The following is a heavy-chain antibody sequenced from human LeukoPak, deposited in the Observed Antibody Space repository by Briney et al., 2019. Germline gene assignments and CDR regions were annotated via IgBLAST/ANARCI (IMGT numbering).Heavy chain of an antibody. D-gene: IGHD3-22*01. CDR1: GFTFSSYS. J-gene: IGHJ4*02. Sequence: GGSLRLSCAASGFTFSSYSMNWARQAPGKGLEWVSYISSSSSTIYYADSVKGRFTISRDNSKNTLYLQMNSLRAEDTAVYYCAKVLRRGYYDSSGYLFWDYWGQGTLVTVSS. V-gene: IGHV3-48*01. CDR2: ISSSSSTI. CDR3: AKVLRRGYYDSSGYLFWDY.